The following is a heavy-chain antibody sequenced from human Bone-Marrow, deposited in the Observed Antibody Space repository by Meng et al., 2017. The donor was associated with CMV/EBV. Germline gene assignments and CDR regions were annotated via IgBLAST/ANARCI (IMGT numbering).Heavy chain of an antibody. Sequence: SETLSLTCTVSGGSISSHYWSWIRQPPGKGLEWIGYIYYSGSTNYNPSLKSRVTISVDTSKNQFSLKLSSVTAADTAVYYCARVAYSSSWYRRVDWFDPWGQGTLVTVSS. V-gene: IGHV4-59*11. CDR1: GGSISSHY. D-gene: IGHD6-13*01. CDR3: ARVAYSSSWYRRVDWFDP. J-gene: IGHJ5*02. CDR2: IYYSGST.